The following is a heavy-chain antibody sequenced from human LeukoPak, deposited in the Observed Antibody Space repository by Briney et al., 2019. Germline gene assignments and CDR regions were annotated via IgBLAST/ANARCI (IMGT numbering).Heavy chain of an antibody. V-gene: IGHV4-34*01. CDR1: GGSFSGYY. D-gene: IGHD4-11*01. Sequence: PSETLSLTCAVYGGSFSGYYWSWIRQPPGKGLEWIGEINHSGSTNYNPSLKSRVTISMDTSKNQLSLSLRSVTAADTAVYYCAGYGHTNYLAHWGQGTLVTVSS. J-gene: IGHJ4*02. CDR3: AGYGHTNYLAH. CDR2: INHSGST.